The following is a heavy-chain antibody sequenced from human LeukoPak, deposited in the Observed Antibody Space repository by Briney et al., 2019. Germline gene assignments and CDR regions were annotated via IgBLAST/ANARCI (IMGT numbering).Heavy chain of an antibody. D-gene: IGHD3-10*01. J-gene: IGHJ4*02. CDR3: ARQWGRGSGSYLAY. CDR2: IYPGDSDT. Sequence: GESLKISCKGSGYSFSSHWIAWVRQMPGKGLEWMGVIYPGDSDTTYSPSFQGQVTISVVKSISTAYLQWGSLRASDTAMYYCARQWGRGSGSYLAYWGQGTVVTVSS. V-gene: IGHV5-51*01. CDR1: GYSFSSHW.